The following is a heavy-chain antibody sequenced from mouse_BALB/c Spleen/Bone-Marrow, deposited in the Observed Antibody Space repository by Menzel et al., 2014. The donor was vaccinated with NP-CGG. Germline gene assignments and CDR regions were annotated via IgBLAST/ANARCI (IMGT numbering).Heavy chain of an antibody. CDR2: IDPENGNT. J-gene: IGHJ1*01. CDR1: GFNIKDYY. Sequence: EVQLQESGAELVRPGALVKLSCKASGFNIKDYYMHWVKQRPEQGLEWIGWIDPENGNTIYDPKFQGKASITADTSSNTAFLAVSRLTSEGPSLYYCASGYYGSSPYWYFDVWGAGTTVTVSS. V-gene: IGHV14-1*02. D-gene: IGHD1-1*01. CDR3: ASGYYGSSPYWYFDV.